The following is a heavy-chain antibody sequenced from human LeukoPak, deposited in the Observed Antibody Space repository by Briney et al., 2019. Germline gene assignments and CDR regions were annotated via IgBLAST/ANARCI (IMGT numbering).Heavy chain of an antibody. CDR2: MNNDGSNT. Sequence: PGGSLRLSSAASGFTHSGRWMHWVRQAPGKGLVWVSRMNNDGSNTAYADSVKGRFTISRENSKNTLYLQMNRLKAEDTAVYYCAKREGYPYYSMAGWGKGTTVTVYS. CDR1: GFTHSGRW. J-gene: IGHJ6*03. V-gene: IGHV3-74*01. D-gene: IGHD3-16*02. CDR3: AKREGYPYYSMAG.